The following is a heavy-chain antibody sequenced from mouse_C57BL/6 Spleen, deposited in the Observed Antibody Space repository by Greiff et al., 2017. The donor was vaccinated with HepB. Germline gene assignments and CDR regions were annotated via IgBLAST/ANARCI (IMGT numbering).Heavy chain of an antibody. V-gene: IGHV1-80*01. CDR1: GYAFSSYW. Sequence: QVQLQQSGAELVKPGASVKISCKASGYAFSSYWMNWVKQRPGKGLEWIGQIYPGDGDTNYNGKFKGKATLTADKSSSTAYMQLSSLTSEDSAVYFCAKAYYSSGYAWFAYWGQGTLVTVSA. D-gene: IGHD1-1*01. CDR2: IYPGDGDT. J-gene: IGHJ3*01. CDR3: AKAYYSSGYAWFAY.